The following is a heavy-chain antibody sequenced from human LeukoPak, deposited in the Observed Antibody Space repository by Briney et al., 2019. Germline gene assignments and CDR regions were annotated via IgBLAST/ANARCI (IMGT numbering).Heavy chain of an antibody. D-gene: IGHD6-13*01. J-gene: IGHJ4*02. V-gene: IGHV4-34*01. CDR2: INHSGST. CDR1: GGSFSGYY. Sequence: SETLSLTCAVYGGSFSGYYWSWIRQPPGKGLEWIGEINHSGSTNYNPSLKSRVTISVGTSKNQFSLKLSSVTAADTAVYYCARGYSSSWYYFDYWGQGTLVTVSS. CDR3: ARGYSSSWYYFDY.